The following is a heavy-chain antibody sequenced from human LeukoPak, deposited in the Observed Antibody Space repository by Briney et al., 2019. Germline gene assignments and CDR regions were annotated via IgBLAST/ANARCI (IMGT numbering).Heavy chain of an antibody. D-gene: IGHD3-22*01. CDR2: IYYTGST. Sequence: KPSETLSLTCTVSGGSISSSNYYWGWIRQPPGKGLEWIGYIYYTGSTSYTPSLKSRVIISLDTSKRQFSLSLSSVTAADTAVYYCARSPRRVYSDSSGYYGPWGTGSLVTVSS. J-gene: IGHJ5*02. CDR3: ARSPRRVYSDSSGYYGP. V-gene: IGHV4-30-4*08. CDR1: GGSISSSNYY.